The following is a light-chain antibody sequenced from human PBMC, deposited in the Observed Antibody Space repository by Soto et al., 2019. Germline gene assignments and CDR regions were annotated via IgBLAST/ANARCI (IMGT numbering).Light chain of an antibody. CDR3: QQSDKSPQT. CDR2: GAS. CDR1: QSINSH. V-gene: IGKV1-39*01. Sequence: DIPMTQSPSSLSASVGDRVTITCRASQSINSHLNWYQQRPGKAPKLLISGASSLQSGVPSRFSGSGSGTDFTLTIRTLEPEDFATYYCQQSDKSPQTFGGGTKIEIK. J-gene: IGKJ4*01.